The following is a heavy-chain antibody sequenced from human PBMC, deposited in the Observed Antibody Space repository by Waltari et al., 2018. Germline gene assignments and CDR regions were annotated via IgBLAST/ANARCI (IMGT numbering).Heavy chain of an antibody. Sequence: QVQLVQSGAEVKKPGASVKVSCKASGYTFTRYDMNWVRPAPGQGLEWLGWMNPNNGNTGYAQKFQGRVTITRDTSISTAYMELSSLRSEDTAVYYCARDYGGNSGWFDPWGQGTLVTVSS. D-gene: IGHD4-17*01. CDR2: MNPNNGNT. V-gene: IGHV1-8*03. CDR3: ARDYGGNSGWFDP. CDR1: GYTFTRYD. J-gene: IGHJ5*02.